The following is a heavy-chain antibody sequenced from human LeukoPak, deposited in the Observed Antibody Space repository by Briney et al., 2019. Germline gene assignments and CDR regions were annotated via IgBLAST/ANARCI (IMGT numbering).Heavy chain of an antibody. CDR1: GFTLDHYG. CDR2: INWNGENT. Sequence: GGSLRLSRIPSGFTLDHYGLTWVRQVPRKGLECISDINWNGENTAYADSVQGRFTISRDNARNSLYLQMKSLRPDDTALYYCARDRGSAYYGGFDLWGQGALVTVSA. CDR3: ARDRGSAYYGGFDL. D-gene: IGHD3-10*01. V-gene: IGHV3-20*04. J-gene: IGHJ4*02.